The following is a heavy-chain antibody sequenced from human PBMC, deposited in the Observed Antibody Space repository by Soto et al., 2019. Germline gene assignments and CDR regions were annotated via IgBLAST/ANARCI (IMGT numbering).Heavy chain of an antibody. D-gene: IGHD6-19*01. J-gene: IGHJ4*02. V-gene: IGHV1-18*01. CDR1: GYTFTSYG. CDR3: ARDRGQWLVLYYFDY. CDR2: ISAYNGNT. Sequence: ASVKVSCKASGYTFTSYGISWVRQAPGQGLEWMGWISAYNGNTNYAQKLQGRVTMTTDTSASTAYMELSSLRSEDTAVYYCARDRGQWLVLYYFDYWGQGTLVTVSS.